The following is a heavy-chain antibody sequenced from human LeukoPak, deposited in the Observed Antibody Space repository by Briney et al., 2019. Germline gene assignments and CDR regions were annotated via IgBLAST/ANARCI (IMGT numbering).Heavy chain of an antibody. CDR2: INHSGST. CDR1: GESFSDHY. V-gene: IGHV4-34*01. D-gene: IGHD3-3*01. J-gene: IGHJ6*03. CDR3: ARGPTIRFLEWLGYYYMDV. Sequence: SETLSLTCTVYGESFSDHYWTWIRQPPGKGLEWIGEINHSGSTNYNPSLKSRVTISVDTSKNQFSLNVTSVIAADTAVYYCARGPTIRFLEWLGYYYMDVWGKGTMVTVSS.